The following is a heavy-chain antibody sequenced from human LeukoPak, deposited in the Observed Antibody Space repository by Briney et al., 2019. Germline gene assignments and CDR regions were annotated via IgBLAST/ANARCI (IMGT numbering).Heavy chain of an antibody. V-gene: IGHV4-34*01. J-gene: IGHJ5*02. CDR2: INHSGST. D-gene: IGHD6-6*01. CDR1: GGSFSGYY. CDR3: ATHSSSFP. Sequence: SETLSLTCAVYGGSFSGYYWSWIRQPPGKGLEWIGEINHSGSTNYNPSLKSRVTISVDTSKNQFSLKLSSVTAADTAVYYCATHSSSFPWGQGPLVTVSS.